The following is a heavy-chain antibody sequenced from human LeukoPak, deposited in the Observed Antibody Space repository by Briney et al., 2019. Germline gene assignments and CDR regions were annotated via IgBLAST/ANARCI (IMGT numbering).Heavy chain of an antibody. CDR3: SRDQYYYDSSGYYYFDY. J-gene: IGHJ4*02. CDR2: IYTSGRT. CDR1: GGSISSGSYY. D-gene: IGHD3-22*01. Sequence: SQTLSLTCTVSGGSISSGSYYWSWIRQPAGKGLEWIGRIYTSGRTNYNPSLRSRVTMSIDTSKNQFSLKPSSVTAADTAVYYCSRDQYYYDSSGYYYFDYWGQGTLVTVSS. V-gene: IGHV4-61*02.